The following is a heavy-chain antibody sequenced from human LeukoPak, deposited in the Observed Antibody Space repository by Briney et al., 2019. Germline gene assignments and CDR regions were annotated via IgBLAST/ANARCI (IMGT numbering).Heavy chain of an antibody. CDR1: GFTFSSYG. J-gene: IGHJ5*02. V-gene: IGHV3-23*01. CDR2: MSDSGDST. CDR3: AKSDIIVVSDAKGNWFDP. D-gene: IGHD2-2*01. Sequence: GGSLRLSCAASGFTFSSYGMSWVRQAPGKGLEWVSAMSDSGDSTYYADSVKGRFTISRDNSKNTLYLQMNNLRTEDMAVYYCAKSDIIVVSDAKGNWFDPWGQGSLVTVSS.